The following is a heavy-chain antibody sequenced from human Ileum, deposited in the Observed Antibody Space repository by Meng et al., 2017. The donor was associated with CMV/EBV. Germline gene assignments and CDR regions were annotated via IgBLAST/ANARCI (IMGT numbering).Heavy chain of an antibody. CDR1: GFSISTYT. CDR2: ISSSGGSI. J-gene: IGHJ5*02. CDR3: ARVLGIAPSNWFDP. V-gene: IGHV3-21*01. D-gene: IGHD6-13*01. Sequence: GASLKISCAASGFSISTYTIDWVRQAPGRGLWWVSFISSSGGSIYLRDSVKGRFTMSRDNANKAVYLQMNNLSAEDTAVYYCARVLGIAPSNWFDPWGQGTLVTVSS.